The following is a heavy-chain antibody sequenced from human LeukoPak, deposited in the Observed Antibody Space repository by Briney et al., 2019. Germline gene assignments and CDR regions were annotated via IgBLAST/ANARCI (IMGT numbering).Heavy chain of an antibody. D-gene: IGHD6-13*01. CDR3: ARDERTARKMAAALVRGENYFDY. J-gene: IGHJ4*02. CDR2: ISSSGSTI. Sequence: GGSLRLSCAASGFTFSDYYMSWIRQAPGKGLEWVSYISSSGSTIYYADSVKGRFTISRDNAKNSLYLQMNSLRAEDTAVYYCARDERTARKMAAALVRGENYFDYWGQGTLVTVSS. V-gene: IGHV3-11*04. CDR1: GFTFSDYY.